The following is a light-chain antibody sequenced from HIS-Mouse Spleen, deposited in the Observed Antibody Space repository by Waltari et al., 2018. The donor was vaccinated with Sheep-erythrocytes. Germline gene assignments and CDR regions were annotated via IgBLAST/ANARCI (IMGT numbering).Light chain of an antibody. CDR2: AAS. Sequence: DIQLTQSPSFLSASVGDRVTITCRASQGIISYLAWYQQKPGNAPKLLIYAASTLQSGVPSRFSGSGSGTEFTLTISSLQPEDFATYYCQQLNSYPHTFGQGTKLEIK. V-gene: IGKV1-9*01. CDR3: QQLNSYPHT. J-gene: IGKJ2*01. CDR1: QGIISY.